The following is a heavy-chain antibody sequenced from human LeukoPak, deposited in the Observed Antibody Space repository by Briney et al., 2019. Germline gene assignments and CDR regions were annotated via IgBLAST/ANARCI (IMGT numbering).Heavy chain of an antibody. CDR3: AKDYFDF. Sequence: GGSLRLSCAASGFTFRRYWMSWVRQAPGKGLEWVANIKQDGSEKYYVDSVKGRFTISRDNAKNSLYLQMNSLRAEDTAVYYCAKDYFDFWGQGTLVTVSS. CDR2: IKQDGSEK. J-gene: IGHJ4*02. CDR1: GFTFRRYW. V-gene: IGHV3-7*01.